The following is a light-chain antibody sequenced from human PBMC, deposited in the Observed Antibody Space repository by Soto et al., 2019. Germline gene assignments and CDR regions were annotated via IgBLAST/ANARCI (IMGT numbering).Light chain of an antibody. Sequence: IVMTQSPATLSVSPGERATLSCRASQSIDRKLAWYQQRPGQAPRLLIYGASTRATGIPARFSGSGSGTEFPLTSSGLQSEDFGVFYCQQYHSWRTFGQGTNVEIK. CDR2: GAS. CDR1: QSIDRK. CDR3: QQYHSWRT. J-gene: IGKJ1*01. V-gene: IGKV3-15*01.